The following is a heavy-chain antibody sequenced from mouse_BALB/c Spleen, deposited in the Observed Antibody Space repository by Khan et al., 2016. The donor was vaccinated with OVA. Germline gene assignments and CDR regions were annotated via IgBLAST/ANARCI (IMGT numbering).Heavy chain of an antibody. CDR2: ISYSGST. Sequence: EVQLVESGPGLVKPSQSLSLTCTVTGYSITSDYAWNWIRQFPGNKLEWMGYISYSGSTSYNPSLKSRISITRDTSKNQFFLQLNSVTTEDTATYYGARDYGSSYAMDYWGQGTSVTVSS. V-gene: IGHV3-2*02. CDR1: GYSITSDYA. D-gene: IGHD1-1*01. CDR3: ARDYGSSYAMDY. J-gene: IGHJ4*01.